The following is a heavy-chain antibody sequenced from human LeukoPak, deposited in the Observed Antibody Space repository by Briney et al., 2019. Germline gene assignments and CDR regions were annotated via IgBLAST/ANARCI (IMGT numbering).Heavy chain of an antibody. V-gene: IGHV5-51*01. CDR3: AKFHATWYGDT. Sequence: GGSLKISCQGSGYNFATYWIVWVRQMPGKGLEWMGIIYPGNSHTRYSPSFQGQVTISADTSISTAYLHRSSLQSSDTAMYYCAKFHATWYGDTWGQGTLVTVSS. CDR2: IYPGNSHT. CDR1: GYNFATYW. D-gene: IGHD6-13*01. J-gene: IGHJ4*02.